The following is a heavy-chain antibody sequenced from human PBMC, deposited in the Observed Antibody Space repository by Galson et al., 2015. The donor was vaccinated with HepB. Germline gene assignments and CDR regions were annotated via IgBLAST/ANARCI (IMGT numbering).Heavy chain of an antibody. Sequence: SLRLSCAASGFTFSSYGMHWVRQAPGKGLEWVAVIWYDGSNKYYADSVKGRFTISRDNSKNTLYLQMNSLRAEDTAVYYCAREEVELGYFMDVWGKGTTVTVSS. CDR1: GFTFSSYG. D-gene: IGHD7-27*01. J-gene: IGHJ6*03. CDR3: AREEVELGYFMDV. CDR2: IWYDGSNK. V-gene: IGHV3-33*01.